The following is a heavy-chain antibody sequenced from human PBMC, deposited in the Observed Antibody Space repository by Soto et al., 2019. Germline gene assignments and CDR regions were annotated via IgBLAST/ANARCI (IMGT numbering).Heavy chain of an antibody. D-gene: IGHD3-9*01. CDR1: GFTFSSYG. V-gene: IGHV3-33*01. CDR2: IWYDGSNK. CDR3: ARVIASFDILSGYPWWTLDY. Sequence: QVQLVESGGGVVQPGRSLRLSCAASGFTFSSYGMHWVRQAPGKGLEWVADIWYDGSNKYYAASVKGRFTISRDNSKNLLYLQRNSLRAEDKAVYYCARVIASFDILSGYPWWTLDYWGQGTLVTVSS. J-gene: IGHJ4*02.